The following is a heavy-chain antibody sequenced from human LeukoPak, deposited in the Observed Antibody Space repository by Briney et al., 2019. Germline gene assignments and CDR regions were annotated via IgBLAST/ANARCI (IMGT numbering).Heavy chain of an antibody. J-gene: IGHJ3*02. V-gene: IGHV3-53*01. CDR2: IYSGGST. CDR1: GFTVSSNY. D-gene: IGHD1-1*01. Sequence: GGSLRLSCAASGFTVSSNYMSWVRQAPGKGLEWVSVIYSGGSTYYADSVKGRFTISRDNSKNTLYLQMNSLRAEETAVYYCASRRVRSAFDIWGQGTMVTVSS. CDR3: ASRRVRSAFDI.